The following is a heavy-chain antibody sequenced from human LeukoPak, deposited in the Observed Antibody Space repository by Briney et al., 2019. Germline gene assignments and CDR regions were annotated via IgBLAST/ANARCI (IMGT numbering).Heavy chain of an antibody. J-gene: IGHJ4*02. CDR2: ISYDGSNK. CDR1: GFTFSSYA. Sequence: PGGSLRLSCAASGFTFSSYAMHWVRQAPGKGLEWVAVISYDGSNKYYADSVKGRFTISRDNSKNTLYLQMNSLRAEDTAVYYCAKSSSWSTGLRSCLDYWGQGTLVTVSS. V-gene: IGHV3-30-3*01. D-gene: IGHD6-13*01. CDR3: AKSSSWSTGLRSCLDY.